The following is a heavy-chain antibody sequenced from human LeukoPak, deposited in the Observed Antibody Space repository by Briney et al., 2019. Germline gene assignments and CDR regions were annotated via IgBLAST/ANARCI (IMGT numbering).Heavy chain of an antibody. V-gene: IGHV5-51*01. CDR1: GYTFTNYW. CDR2: IFPDDSDT. CDR3: ARLITDYYYYMDV. D-gene: IGHD3-16*01. Sequence: GESLKISCKGSGYTFTNYWIAWVRQMPGKGLEWMGIIFPDDSDTTYGPSLQGQVTISADRSISTAYLQWSSLKASDTAIHYCARLITDYYYYMDVWGKGTTVTVSS. J-gene: IGHJ6*03.